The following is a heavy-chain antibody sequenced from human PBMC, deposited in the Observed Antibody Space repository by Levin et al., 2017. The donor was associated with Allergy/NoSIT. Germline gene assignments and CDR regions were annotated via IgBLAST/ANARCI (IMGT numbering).Heavy chain of an antibody. Sequence: GESLKISCAASGFTFSSFWMSWVRQAPGKGLEWVANIKQDGSGKYYVDSVKGRFTISRDNAKNSLYLQMNSLRAEDTAVYYCARTGHWGWYFELWGRGTLVTVSS. D-gene: IGHD7-27*01. V-gene: IGHV3-7*01. CDR3: ARTGHWGWYFEL. CDR2: IKQDGSGK. CDR1: GFTFSSFW. J-gene: IGHJ2*01.